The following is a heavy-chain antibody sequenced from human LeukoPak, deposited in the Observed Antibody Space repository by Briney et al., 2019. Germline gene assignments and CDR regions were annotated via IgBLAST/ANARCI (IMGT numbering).Heavy chain of an antibody. J-gene: IGHJ4*02. V-gene: IGHV3-74*01. CDR3: ASGGEWLDFDY. CDR2: INSDGINT. D-gene: IGHD6-19*01. Sequence: GGSLRLSCAASGFTFSNYWMHWVRQAPGKGLVWVSRINSDGINTSYADSVKGRFTISRDNAKNSLYLQMNSLRAEDTAVYYCASGGEWLDFDYWGQGTLVTVSS. CDR1: GFTFSNYW.